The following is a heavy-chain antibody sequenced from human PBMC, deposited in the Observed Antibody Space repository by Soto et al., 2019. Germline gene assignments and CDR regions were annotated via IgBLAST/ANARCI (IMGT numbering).Heavy chain of an antibody. V-gene: IGHV4-31*03. Sequence: PSETLSLTCTVSGGSISSGGYYWSWIRQHPGKGLEWIGYIYYSGGTYYNPSLKSRVTISVDTSKNQFSLKLSSVTAADTAVYYCARGKELPPQDVWGQGTTVTVSS. D-gene: IGHD1-7*01. CDR1: GGSISSGGYY. CDR3: ARGKELPPQDV. CDR2: IYYSGGT. J-gene: IGHJ6*02.